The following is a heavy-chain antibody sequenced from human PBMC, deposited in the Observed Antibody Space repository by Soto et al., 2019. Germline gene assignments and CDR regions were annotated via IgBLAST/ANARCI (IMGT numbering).Heavy chain of an antibody. CDR1: GFTFSSYG. V-gene: IGHV3-33*01. J-gene: IGHJ6*02. CDR2: IWYDGSNK. D-gene: IGHD5-12*01. CDR3: ARGPPWLGDYYYYGMDV. Sequence: GGSLRLSCAASGFTFSSYGMHWVRQAPGNGLEWVAFIWYDGSNKYYADSVKGRFTISRDNSKNTLYLQMNSLRAEDTAVYYCARGPPWLGDYYYYGMDVWGQGTAVTVSS.